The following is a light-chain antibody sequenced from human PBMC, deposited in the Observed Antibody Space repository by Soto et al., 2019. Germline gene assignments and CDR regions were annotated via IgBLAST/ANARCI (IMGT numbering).Light chain of an antibody. V-gene: IGLV1-40*01. CDR1: SSNIGAGYD. Sequence: QSVLTQPPSVSGAPGQRVTISCTGSSSNIGAGYDVHWYQHVPGRAPKLLISGNTNRPSGVPDRFSGSRSDTSASLAITGLQAEDEADYYWQSYVTSLSGSCVFGTWTKLTVL. CDR3: QSYVTSLSGSCV. J-gene: IGLJ1*01. CDR2: GNT.